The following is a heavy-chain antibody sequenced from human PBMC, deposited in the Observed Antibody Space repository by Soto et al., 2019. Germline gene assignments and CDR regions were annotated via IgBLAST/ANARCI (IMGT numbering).Heavy chain of an antibody. J-gene: IGHJ4*02. CDR3: AKARDQQWVRLPFDY. V-gene: IGHV3-23*01. Sequence: EVQLLESGGGLVQPGGSLRLSCVGSGFFFSSYTMTWVRQAPGKGLEWVSSFSATSENTYYADSVRGRFTISRDNSKNTLFLQMTRLTAEDTAMYYCAKARDQQWVRLPFDYWGQGTLVIVSS. CDR1: GFFFSSYT. CDR2: FSATSENT. D-gene: IGHD6-19*01.